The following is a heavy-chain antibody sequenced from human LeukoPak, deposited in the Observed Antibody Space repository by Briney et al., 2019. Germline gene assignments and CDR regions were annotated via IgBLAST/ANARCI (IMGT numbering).Heavy chain of an antibody. CDR1: GASFNSDAQY. D-gene: IGHD3-22*01. V-gene: IGHV4-31*03. CDR3: SRGLDSRKLGY. CDR2: IHPSGML. Sequence: PSQTLSLTCPVSGASFNSDAQYWNWILHSPGNGLEWIGSIHPSGMLYNNPSLESRVTMSRDTSKNQFSLKLNSVTAADTAVYFCSRGLDSRKLGYWGQGILVTVSS. J-gene: IGHJ4*02.